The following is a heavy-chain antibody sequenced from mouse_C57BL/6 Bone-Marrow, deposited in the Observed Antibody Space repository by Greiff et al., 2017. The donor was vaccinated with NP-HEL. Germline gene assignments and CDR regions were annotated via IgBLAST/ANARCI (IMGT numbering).Heavy chain of an antibody. V-gene: IGHV1-81*01. CDR3: ARWSGRGY. CDR2: SYPRSGNT. CDR1: GYTFTSYG. J-gene: IGHJ2*01. Sequence: VQLQQSGAELARPGASVKLSCKASGYTFTSYGISWVKQRPGQGLEWIGESYPRSGNTYYNEKFKGKATLTADKSSSTAYMELRSLTSEDSAVYFCARWSGRGYWGQGTTLTVSS. D-gene: IGHD1-1*01.